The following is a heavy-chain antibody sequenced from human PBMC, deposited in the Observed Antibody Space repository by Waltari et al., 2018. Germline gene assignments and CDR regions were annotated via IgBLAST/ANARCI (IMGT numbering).Heavy chain of an antibody. CDR1: GGSISSSSYY. CDR2: IYYSGST. V-gene: IGHV4-39*07. CDR3: ARRSRGAFDI. Sequence: QLQLQESGPGLVKPSETLSLTCPVSGGSISSSSYYWGWIRQPPGKGLEWIGSIYYSGSTYYNPSLKSRVTISVDTSKNQFSLKLSSVTAADTAVYYCARRSRGAFDIWGQGTMVTVSS. J-gene: IGHJ3*02.